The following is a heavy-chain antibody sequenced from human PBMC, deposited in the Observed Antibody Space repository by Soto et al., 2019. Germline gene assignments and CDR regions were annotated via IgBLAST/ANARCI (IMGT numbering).Heavy chain of an antibody. J-gene: IGHJ3*02. CDR2: INPNSGGT. Sequence: ASVKVSCKASGYTFTGYYMHWVRQAPGQGLEWMGWINPNSGGTNYAQKFQGWVTMTRDTSISTAYMELSSLRSEDTAVYYCATDKMRYDFWSGYYKTAGTFDIWGQGTMVTVSS. D-gene: IGHD3-3*01. V-gene: IGHV1-2*04. CDR3: ATDKMRYDFWSGYYKTAGTFDI. CDR1: GYTFTGYY.